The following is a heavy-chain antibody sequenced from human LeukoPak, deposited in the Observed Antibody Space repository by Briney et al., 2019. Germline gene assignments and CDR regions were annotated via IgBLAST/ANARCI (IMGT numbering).Heavy chain of an antibody. D-gene: IGHD4-17*01. J-gene: IGHJ3*02. V-gene: IGHV5-51*01. CDR1: GYSFTSYW. CDR2: IYPGDSDT. CDR3: ARDYGDYVGAFDI. Sequence: GESLKISCKGSGYSFTSYWIGWVRQMPGKGLEWMGIIYPGDSDTRYSPSFQGQVTISADKSISTAYLQWSSLRASDIAMYYCARDYGDYVGAFDIWGQGTMVTVSS.